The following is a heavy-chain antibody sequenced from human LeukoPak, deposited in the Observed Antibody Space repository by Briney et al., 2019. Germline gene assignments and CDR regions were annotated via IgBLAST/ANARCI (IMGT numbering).Heavy chain of an antibody. CDR1: GFTFSNYV. CDR3: ARDPQPYTAVTRGGDY. Sequence: GGSLRLSCAASGFTFSNYVMSWVRQAPGKGLEWVSAIGGGATTYYADYVKGRFTISRDNAKNSLYLHMNSLRAEDTAVYYCARDPQPYTAVTRGGDYWGQGTLVTVSS. J-gene: IGHJ4*02. V-gene: IGHV3-23*01. D-gene: IGHD4-23*01. CDR2: IGGGATT.